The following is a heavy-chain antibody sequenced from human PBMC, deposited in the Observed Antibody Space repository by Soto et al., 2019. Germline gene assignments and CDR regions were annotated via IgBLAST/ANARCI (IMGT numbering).Heavy chain of an antibody. CDR1: GYSFTAYC. V-gene: IGHV1-2*02. CDR3: ARSSGTYSDFDY. D-gene: IGHD1-26*01. CDR2: INPNSGGT. J-gene: IGHJ4*01. Sequence: QVHLVHSGAEVKKSGASVKVSCEASGYSFTAYCVHWVRQAPGQGLEWMGWINPNSGGTNYAQRFQGRVAMTTDTSTNTAYMELNSLKSDDTALYFCARSSGTYSDFDYWGQGTQVTVSS.